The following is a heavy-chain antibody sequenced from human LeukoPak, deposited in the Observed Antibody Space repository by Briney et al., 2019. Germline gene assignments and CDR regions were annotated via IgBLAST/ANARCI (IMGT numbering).Heavy chain of an antibody. Sequence: GGSLRLSCAASGFTFSSYWMHWVRQAPGKGLVWVSRINSDGSSTSYADSVKGRFTISRDNAKNTLYLQMNSLRAEDTAVYYCARARYYDSSGYNEDAFGIWGQGTMVTVSS. CDR3: ARARYYDSSGYNEDAFGI. CDR1: GFTFSSYW. J-gene: IGHJ3*02. D-gene: IGHD3-22*01. V-gene: IGHV3-74*01. CDR2: INSDGSST.